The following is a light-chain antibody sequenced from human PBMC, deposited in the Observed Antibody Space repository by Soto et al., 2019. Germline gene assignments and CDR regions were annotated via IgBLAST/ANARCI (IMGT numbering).Light chain of an antibody. CDR2: VAS. V-gene: IGKV3-20*01. Sequence: EIGLTQSPGTLSLSPGERATLSCRASQSVTSSYLSCYQQKPGQAPTLLIYVASARATGSPDRISRSGSGTDFTLIITRLEADDSAVYYCQQYGTSRAFGQGTKVEIK. CDR1: QSVTSSY. J-gene: IGKJ1*01. CDR3: QQYGTSRA.